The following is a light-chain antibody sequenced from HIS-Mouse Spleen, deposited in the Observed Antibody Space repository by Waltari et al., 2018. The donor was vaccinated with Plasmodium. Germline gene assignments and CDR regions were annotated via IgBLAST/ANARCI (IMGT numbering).Light chain of an antibody. Sequence: SYELTQPPSVSVSPGQTASITCSGDKLGDKYACWYQQKPGQCPVLVIYQDSKRPSGIPERFSSSNSGKTATLTISGTQAMDEADYYCQAWDSSTDYVFGTGTKVTVL. V-gene: IGLV3-1*01. CDR1: KLGDKY. CDR3: QAWDSSTDYV. CDR2: QDS. J-gene: IGLJ1*01.